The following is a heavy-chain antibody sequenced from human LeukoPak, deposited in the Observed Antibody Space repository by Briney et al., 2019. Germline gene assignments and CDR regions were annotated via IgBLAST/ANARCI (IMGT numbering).Heavy chain of an antibody. D-gene: IGHD1-1*01. CDR3: ATSYRRNAFDI. CDR1: GYTFTSYY. Sequence: ASVKVSCKASGYTFTSYYMHWVRQAPGQGLEWMGIINPSGGSTSYAQKFQGRVTMTRDTSTSTVYMELSSLRSEDTAVYYCATSYRRNAFDIWGQGTTVTVSS. J-gene: IGHJ3*02. V-gene: IGHV1-46*01. CDR2: INPSGGST.